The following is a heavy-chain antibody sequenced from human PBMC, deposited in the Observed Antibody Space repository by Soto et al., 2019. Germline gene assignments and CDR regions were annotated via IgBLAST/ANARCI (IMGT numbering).Heavy chain of an antibody. CDR3: ARSRTREGDDSSGYPILRYYGMDV. CDR1: GFTFSSYD. CDR2: IGTAGDT. V-gene: IGHV3-13*01. J-gene: IGHJ6*02. Sequence: GGSLRLSCAASGFTFSSYDMHWVRQATGKGLEWVSAIGTAGDTYYPGSVKGRFTISRENAKNSLYLQMNSLRAEDTAVYYCARSRTREGDDSSGYPILRYYGMDVWGQGTTVTVSS. D-gene: IGHD3-22*01.